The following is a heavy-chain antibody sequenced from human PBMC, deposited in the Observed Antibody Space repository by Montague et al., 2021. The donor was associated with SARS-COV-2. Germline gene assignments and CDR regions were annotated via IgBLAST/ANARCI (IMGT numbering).Heavy chain of an antibody. CDR2: VRHYGSP. V-gene: IGHV4-34*01. CDR1: GGTFGGYY. Sequence: SETLSLTCVVDGGTFGGYYWTWIRQTPGKGLEWIGEVRHYGSPNYSPSVNPSLASRVTMSIDTSKNVFSLRLTSVTAADTAVYFCARQLPSYCSTNKCYPYYFDVWGQGALVTVSS. CDR3: ARQLPSYCSTNKCYPYYFDV. D-gene: IGHD2-2*01. J-gene: IGHJ4*02.